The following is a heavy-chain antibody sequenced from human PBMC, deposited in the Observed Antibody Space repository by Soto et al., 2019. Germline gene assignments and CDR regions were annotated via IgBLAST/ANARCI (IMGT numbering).Heavy chain of an antibody. J-gene: IGHJ6*02. V-gene: IGHV3-23*01. Sequence: GGSLRLSCAASGFAFSSYSMNWVRQAPGKGLEWVSSISGSGRTIYHADSMRGRFAISRANSKNSLYLQLNNLRVDDTAVYYCAKVGPWYYYATDVCDQGPTVTVS. CDR1: GFAFSSYS. CDR2: ISGSGRTI. CDR3: AKVGPWYYYATDV. D-gene: IGHD1-26*01.